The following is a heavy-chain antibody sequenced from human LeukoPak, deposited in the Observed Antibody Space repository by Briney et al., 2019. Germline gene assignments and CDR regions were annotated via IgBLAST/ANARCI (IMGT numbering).Heavy chain of an antibody. J-gene: IGHJ6*02. CDR2: ISYSGSTT. Sequence: SETLSLTCTVSGGSISSSSVYWGWIRQPPGKGLEWIATISYSGSTTSYNPSLKSRVTISVDTSKNQFSLKLNSVTAADTAVYYCARRTRAGYCSSTSCYGYYYGMDVWGQGTTVTVSS. V-gene: IGHV4-39*01. CDR1: GGSISSSSVY. D-gene: IGHD2-2*01. CDR3: ARRTRAGYCSSTSCYGYYYGMDV.